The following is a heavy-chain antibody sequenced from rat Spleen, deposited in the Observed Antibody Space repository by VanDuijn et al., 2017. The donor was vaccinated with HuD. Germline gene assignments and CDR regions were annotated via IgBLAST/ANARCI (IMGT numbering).Heavy chain of an antibody. J-gene: IGHJ2*01. CDR3: ASQHYYDGYYRDF. CDR2: IWGNGNS. V-gene: IGHV2S61*01. Sequence: QVQLKESGPGLVQPSQTLSLTCTVSGFSISRYGVIWVRQPPGKGLAWMGVIWGNGNSNYNSALKSRLSISRETSKSQVFIKMNNLQAEDTAMYFCASQHYYDGYYRDFWGQGVMVTVSS. D-gene: IGHD1-12*03. CDR1: GFSISRYG.